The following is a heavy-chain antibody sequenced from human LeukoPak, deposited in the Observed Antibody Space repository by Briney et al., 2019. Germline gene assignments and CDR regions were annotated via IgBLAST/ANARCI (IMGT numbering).Heavy chain of an antibody. CDR1: GFTFIDYD. V-gene: IGHV3-13*01. CDR2: IGIRGDT. J-gene: IGHJ4*02. Sequence: GGSLRLSCAASGFTFIDYDMHWVRRVIGKGLEWVSAIGIRGDTHYSGSVKGRFTISRENAESSLYLQMNSLRADDTAVYYCARGGIQVSGIDEFDYWGQGTLVTVSS. CDR3: ARGGIQVSGIDEFDY. D-gene: IGHD6-19*01.